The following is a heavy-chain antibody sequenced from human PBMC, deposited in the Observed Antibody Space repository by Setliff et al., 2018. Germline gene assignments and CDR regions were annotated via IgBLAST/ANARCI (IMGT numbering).Heavy chain of an antibody. CDR2: VHSDGTT. CDR1: GDSTMTTNNY. V-gene: IGHV4-39*02. J-gene: IGHJ3*01. Sequence: PSETLSLTCSVSGDSTMTTNNYWGWIRQSPVKGLEWIGSVHSDGTTHYNPSLESRVTISLDSAKNHFSLNLRSVTAADTAIYYCARPPKWFGEVIIGALDVWGQGTVVTVSS. CDR3: ARPPKWFGEVIIGALDV. D-gene: IGHD3-10*01.